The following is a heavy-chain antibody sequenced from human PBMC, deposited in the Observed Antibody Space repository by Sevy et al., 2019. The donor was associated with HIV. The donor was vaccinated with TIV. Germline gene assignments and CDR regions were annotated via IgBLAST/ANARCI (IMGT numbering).Heavy chain of an antibody. CDR2: IYPGDSDT. D-gene: IGHD2-2*01. Sequence: GESLKISCKGSGYSFTSYWIGWVRQMPGKGLEWMGIIYPGDSDTRYSPSFQGQVTISADTSISTAYLQWSSLKASDTAMYYCARWIVVVPAETGFDPWGQGTLVTVSS. CDR3: ARWIVVVPAETGFDP. V-gene: IGHV5-51*01. CDR1: GYSFTSYW. J-gene: IGHJ5*02.